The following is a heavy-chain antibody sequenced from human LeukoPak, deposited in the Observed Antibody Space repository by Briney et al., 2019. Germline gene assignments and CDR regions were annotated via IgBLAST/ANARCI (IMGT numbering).Heavy chain of an antibody. Sequence: ASVKVSCKASGGTFSSYAISWVRQAPGQGLEWMGGIIPIFGTANYAQKFQGRVTLTADESTSTAYMELSSLRSEDTAVYYCARAQEPYCSSTSCPKSWFDPWGQGTLVTVSS. CDR1: GGTFSSYA. J-gene: IGHJ5*02. V-gene: IGHV1-69*13. CDR2: IIPIFGTA. CDR3: ARAQEPYCSSTSCPKSWFDP. D-gene: IGHD2-2*01.